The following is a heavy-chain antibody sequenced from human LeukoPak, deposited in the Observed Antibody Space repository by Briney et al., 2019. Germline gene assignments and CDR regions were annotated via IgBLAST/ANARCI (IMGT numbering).Heavy chain of an antibody. D-gene: IGHD5-24*01. CDR1: GFTFGDYA. J-gene: IGHJ4*02. CDR3: TRDLGRWPQFLGGY. Sequence: PGGSLRLSCTASGFTFGDYAMSWFRQAPGKGLEWVGFIRSKAYGGTTEYAASVKGRFTISRDDSKSIAYLQMNSLKTEDTAVYYCTRDLGRWPQFLGGYWGQGTLVTVSS. V-gene: IGHV3-49*03. CDR2: IRSKAYGGTT.